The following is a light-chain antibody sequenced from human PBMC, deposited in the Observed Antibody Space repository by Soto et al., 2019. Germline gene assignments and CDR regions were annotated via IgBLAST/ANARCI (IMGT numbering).Light chain of an antibody. V-gene: IGKV3-20*01. J-gene: IGKJ1*01. CDR3: QQAYRKT. CDR2: GAS. CDR1: QSVSSSY. Sequence: EIVLTQSPGTLSLSPGERATLSCRASQSVSSSYLAWYQQKPGQAPRLLMYGASSRATGIPDRFSGSGSGTDFTLTISRLEPEDFAVYYCQQAYRKTFGQGTKV.